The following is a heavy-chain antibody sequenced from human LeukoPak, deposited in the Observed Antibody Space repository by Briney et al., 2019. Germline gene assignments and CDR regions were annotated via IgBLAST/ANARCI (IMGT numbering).Heavy chain of an antibody. J-gene: IGHJ6*03. Sequence: SETLSLTCTVSGGSISSYYWSWIRQPAGKGLEWIGRIYTSGSTNYNPSLKSRVTMSADTSKNQFSLKLSSVTAADTAVYYCARAFQWFGELSAYYYMDVWGKGTTVTVSS. D-gene: IGHD3-10*01. CDR2: IYTSGST. CDR3: ARAFQWFGELSAYYYMDV. V-gene: IGHV4-4*07. CDR1: GGSISSYY.